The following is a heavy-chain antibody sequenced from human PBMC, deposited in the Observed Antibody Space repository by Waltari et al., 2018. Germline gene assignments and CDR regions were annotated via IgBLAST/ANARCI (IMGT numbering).Heavy chain of an antibody. CDR1: GGSISSSSYY. CDR2: IYYSGST. CDR3: ARGRAAASAEYFQH. Sequence: QLQLQESGPGLVKPSETLSLTCTVSGGSISSSSYYWGWIRQPPGKGLEWIGSIYYSGSTSYNPSLKSRFTISVDTSKNQFSLKLSSVTAADTAVYYCARGRAAASAEYFQHWGQGTLVTVSS. V-gene: IGHV4-39*07. D-gene: IGHD6-13*01. J-gene: IGHJ1*01.